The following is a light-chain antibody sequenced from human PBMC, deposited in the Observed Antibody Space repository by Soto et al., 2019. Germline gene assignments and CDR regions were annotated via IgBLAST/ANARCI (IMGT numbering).Light chain of an antibody. CDR3: SSYTSSSTLDVV. Sequence: QSVLTQPASVSGSPGQSITISCTGTSSDVGGYNYVSWYQQHPGKAPKLMIYEVSNRPSGVSNRFSGSKSGNTASLTISGLQAEDEADYYCSSYTSSSTLDVVFGGGTNLTVL. V-gene: IGLV2-14*01. CDR1: SSDVGGYNY. CDR2: EVS. J-gene: IGLJ2*01.